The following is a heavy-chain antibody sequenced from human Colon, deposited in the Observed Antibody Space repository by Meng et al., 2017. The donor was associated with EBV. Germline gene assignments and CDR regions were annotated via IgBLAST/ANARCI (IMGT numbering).Heavy chain of an antibody. V-gene: IGHV4-30-4*01. D-gene: IGHD5-12*01. J-gene: IGHJ4*02. Sequence: QVQRQESGPGLVNPSQTLSLTCTVSGGSISSGDYYWSWIRQPPGKGLEWIGYIYYSGSTYYNPSLKSRVTISVDTSKNQFSLKLSSVTAADTAVYYCARDRGGLGAFDYWGQGTLVTVSS. CDR3: ARDRGGLGAFDY. CDR2: IYYSGST. CDR1: GGSISSGDYY.